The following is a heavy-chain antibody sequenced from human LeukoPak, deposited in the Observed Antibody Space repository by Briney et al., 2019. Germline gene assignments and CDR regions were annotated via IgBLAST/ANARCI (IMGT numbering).Heavy chain of an antibody. CDR1: GYSFNIYE. CDR2: VNPNSGDT. J-gene: IGHJ5*02. Sequence: ASVKVSCQTSGYSFNIYEINWVRQATGQGREWMGWVNPNSGDTDYAQKFQGRPTKTRNTSISTAYMELSGLRLEDTAVYYCSRGPRFDPWGQGTQVTVSS. CDR3: SRGPRFDP. V-gene: IGHV1-8*01.